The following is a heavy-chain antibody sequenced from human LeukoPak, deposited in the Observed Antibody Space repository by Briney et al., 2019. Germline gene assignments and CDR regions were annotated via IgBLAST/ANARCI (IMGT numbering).Heavy chain of an antibody. Sequence: GGSLRLSCAASGFTFSNYWMGWARQTPGKGLEWVANIKGDGSEINYVDSVKGRFTISRDNAKNSLSLQMNSLTADDTGVYYCAREGLPYSGDYWGQGTLVTDSS. J-gene: IGHJ4*02. V-gene: IGHV3-7*01. D-gene: IGHD4-11*01. CDR2: IKGDGSEI. CDR1: GFTFSNYW. CDR3: AREGLPYSGDY.